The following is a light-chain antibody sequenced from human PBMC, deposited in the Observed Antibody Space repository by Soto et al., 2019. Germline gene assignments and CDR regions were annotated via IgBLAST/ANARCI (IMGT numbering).Light chain of an antibody. CDR1: PSLVHSYVNIY. V-gene: IGKV2-30*02. J-gene: IGKJ2*03. Sequence: DGVMTQSPLSLPVTLGHPASISCTSSPSLVHSYVNIYLHWFQQRPGQSPRRLIYKVSNLDSGVPDRFSGRGSGTDFTRRISRVEAEDVGVDYCMRGINGYSFGQGTKLEIK. CDR3: MRGINGYS. CDR2: KVS.